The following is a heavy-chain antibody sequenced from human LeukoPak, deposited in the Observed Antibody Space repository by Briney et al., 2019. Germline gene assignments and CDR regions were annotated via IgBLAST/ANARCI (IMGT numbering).Heavy chain of an antibody. CDR3: ARTSSRPDAFDI. CDR2: IWYDGSNK. D-gene: IGHD2-2*01. J-gene: IGHJ3*02. Sequence: GRSLRLSCAASGFTFSSYGMHWVRQAPGKGLEWVAVIWYDGSNKYYADSVKGRFTISRDNSKNTLYLQMNSLRAEDTAVYYCARTSSRPDAFDIWGQGTMVTVSS. V-gene: IGHV3-33*01. CDR1: GFTFSSYG.